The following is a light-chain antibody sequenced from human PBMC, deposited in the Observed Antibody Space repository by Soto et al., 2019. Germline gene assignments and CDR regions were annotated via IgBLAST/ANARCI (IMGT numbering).Light chain of an antibody. V-gene: IGKV3-15*01. CDR3: QQYGSSLFT. J-gene: IGKJ3*01. CDR1: QSVTNN. Sequence: EIVMTQSPASLSVSPGGRATLSCKASQSVTNNLAWYQQKPGQAPRLLIYGASARATGIPARFSGSGSETEFTLTISSLQSEDSAVYYCQQYGSSLFTFGPGTKVDFK. CDR2: GAS.